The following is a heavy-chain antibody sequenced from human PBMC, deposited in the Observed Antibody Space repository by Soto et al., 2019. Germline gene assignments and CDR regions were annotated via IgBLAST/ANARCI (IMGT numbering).Heavy chain of an antibody. Sequence: QVQLVQSGAEVKKPGSSVKVSCKASGGTFSSYAISWVRQAPGQGLEWMGGIIPISGTANYAQKFQGRVKVRADESTNTAYIALGSLRAEDRAVYYFASPRTGGYCSGGRLYRFDYWGQGTLVTVSS. CDR2: IIPISGTA. CDR1: GGTFSSYA. CDR3: ASPRTGGYCSGGRLYRFDY. J-gene: IGHJ4*02. V-gene: IGHV1-69*01. D-gene: IGHD2-15*01.